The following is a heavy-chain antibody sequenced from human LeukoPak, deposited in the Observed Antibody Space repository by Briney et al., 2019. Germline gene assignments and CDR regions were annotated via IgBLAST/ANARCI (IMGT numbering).Heavy chain of an antibody. CDR3: ARGRVEVIDAFDI. J-gene: IGHJ3*02. V-gene: IGHV1-2*02. CDR1: GYTFTGYY. Sequence: ASVKVSCKASGYTFTGYYMHWVRQAPGQGLEWMGWVNPNSGGTNYAQKFQGRVTMTRDTSISTAYMELSRLRSDDTAVYYCARGRVEVIDAFDIWGQGTMVTVSS. D-gene: IGHD2-15*01. CDR2: VNPNSGGT.